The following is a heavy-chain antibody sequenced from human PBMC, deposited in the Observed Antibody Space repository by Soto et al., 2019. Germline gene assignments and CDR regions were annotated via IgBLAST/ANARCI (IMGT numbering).Heavy chain of an antibody. Sequence: GGSLRLSCAASGFTFSSYAMSWVRQAPGKGLEWVSAISGSGGSTYYADSVKGRFTISRDNSKNTLYLQMNSLRAEDTAVYYCAKVIHRYYDFWSGYLLDYYYGMDVWGQGTTVTVSS. V-gene: IGHV3-23*01. CDR2: ISGSGGST. CDR3: AKVIHRYYDFWSGYLLDYYYGMDV. CDR1: GFTFSSYA. D-gene: IGHD3-3*01. J-gene: IGHJ6*02.